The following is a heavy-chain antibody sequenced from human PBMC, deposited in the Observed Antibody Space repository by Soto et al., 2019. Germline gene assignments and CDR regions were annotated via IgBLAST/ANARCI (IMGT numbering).Heavy chain of an antibody. V-gene: IGHV3-30*18. J-gene: IGHJ6*02. CDR1: GFTFSSYG. D-gene: IGHD3-3*01. Sequence: GSLRLSCAASGFTFSSYGMHWVRQAPGKGLEWVAVISYDGSNKYYADSVKGRFTISRDNSKNTLYLQMNSLRAEDTAVYYCAKVGYRNSPTYYDFWSGYSPIDYYYGMDVWGQGTTVTVSS. CDR2: ISYDGSNK. CDR3: AKVGYRNSPTYYDFWSGYSPIDYYYGMDV.